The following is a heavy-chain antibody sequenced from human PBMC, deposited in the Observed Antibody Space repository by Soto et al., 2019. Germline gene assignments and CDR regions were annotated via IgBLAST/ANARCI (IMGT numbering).Heavy chain of an antibody. Sequence: QVQLVESGGGVVQPGRSLRLSCAASGFTFSSYAMHWVRQAPGKGLEWVAVISYDGRNKYYADSVKGRFTISRDNSKNTLYLQMNSLRAEDTAVYYCARDGGYSYGLAWFYYYYGMDVWGQGTTVTVSS. CDR2: ISYDGRNK. V-gene: IGHV3-30*04. CDR3: ARDGGYSYGLAWFYYYYGMDV. J-gene: IGHJ6*02. D-gene: IGHD5-18*01. CDR1: GFTFSSYA.